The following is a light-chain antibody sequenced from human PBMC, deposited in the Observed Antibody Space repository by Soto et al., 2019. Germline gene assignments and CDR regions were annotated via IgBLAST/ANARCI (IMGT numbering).Light chain of an antibody. CDR3: SSYTSTSPYV. J-gene: IGLJ1*01. CDR2: DVS. CDR1: SSDVGYSNY. V-gene: IGLV2-14*01. Sequence: SVLAQPSSVSASPGQSITISCTGTSSDVGYSNYVPWYQQLPGKAPKLMIYDVSDRPSGVSNRFSGSKSGSTASLTISGLQAEDEADYYCSSYTSTSPYVFGTGTKVTVL.